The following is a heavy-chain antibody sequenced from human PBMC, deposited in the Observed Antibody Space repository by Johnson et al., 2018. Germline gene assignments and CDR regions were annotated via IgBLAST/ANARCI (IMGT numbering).Heavy chain of an antibody. V-gene: IGHV3-23*04. J-gene: IGHJ6*03. CDR1: GFTFSSYA. Sequence: VQLVQSGGGVVQPGRSLRLSCAASGFTFSSYAMSWVRQAPGKGLEWVSTISGSGDGTYSADSVKGRFTISRDNSKNTLYLQMNSLRAEDPAGYYCAKDRAARPLGYYYMDVWGKGTTVIVSS. D-gene: IGHD6-6*01. CDR2: ISGSGDGT. CDR3: AKDRAARPLGYYYMDV.